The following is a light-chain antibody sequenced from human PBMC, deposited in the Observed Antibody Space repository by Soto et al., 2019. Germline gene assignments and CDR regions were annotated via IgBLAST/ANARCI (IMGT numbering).Light chain of an antibody. V-gene: IGLV2-11*01. CDR3: CSFSGTNTLYV. Sequence: QSALTQPRSVSGSPRQSVTISCTGTSSDVGGYDYVSWYRQHPGKAPKLILYDVNQRPSGVPDRFSGSKSGNAASLTISGLQSEDEADYYCCSFSGTNTLYVFGNGTKVTVL. CDR1: SSDVGGYDY. J-gene: IGLJ1*01. CDR2: DVN.